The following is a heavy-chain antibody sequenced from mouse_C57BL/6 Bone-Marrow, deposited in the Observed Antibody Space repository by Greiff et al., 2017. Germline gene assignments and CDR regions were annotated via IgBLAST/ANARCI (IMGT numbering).Heavy chain of an antibody. Sequence: EVQLVESGGGLVKPGGSLKLSCAASGFTFSDYGMPWVRQAPEKGLEWVAYISSGSSTIYYADTVKGRFTISRDNAKNTLFLQMTSLRSEDTAMYYCARSPLRRGGYYYSMDDWGQGTSVTVSS. J-gene: IGHJ4*01. CDR3: ARSPLRRGGYYYSMDD. CDR1: GFTFSDYG. CDR2: ISSGSSTI. V-gene: IGHV5-17*01. D-gene: IGHD2-12*01.